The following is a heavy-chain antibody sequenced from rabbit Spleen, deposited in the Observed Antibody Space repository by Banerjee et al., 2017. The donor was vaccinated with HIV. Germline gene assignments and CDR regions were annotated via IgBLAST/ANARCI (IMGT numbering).Heavy chain of an antibody. J-gene: IGHJ4*01. CDR3: ARDLDGVIGWNFGW. CDR1: GFTLSSYYM. V-gene: IGHV1S45*01. Sequence: QEHLKESGGGLVQPGGSLKLSCKASGFTLSSYYMNWVRQAPGKGLEWISCIAGSSSGFTYSATWAKGRFTISKTSSTTVTLQMTSLTAADTATYFCARDLDGVIGWNFGWWGPGTLVTVS. CDR2: IAGSSSGFT. D-gene: IGHD1-1*01.